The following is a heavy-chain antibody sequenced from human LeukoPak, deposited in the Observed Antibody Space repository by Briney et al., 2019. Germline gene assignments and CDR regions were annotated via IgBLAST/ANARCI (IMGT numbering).Heavy chain of an antibody. CDR1: GGSFSGYC. J-gene: IGHJ6*03. D-gene: IGHD6-13*01. Sequence: SETLSHTCAVYGGSFSGYCWSWIRQPPGKGLEWIGEINHSGSTNYNPSLKSRVTISVDTSKNQFSLKLSSVTAADTAVYYCARVRKSGYSSSWYGTRYYYYYMDVWGKGTTVTVSS. V-gene: IGHV4-34*01. CDR2: INHSGST. CDR3: ARVRKSGYSSSWYGTRYYYYYMDV.